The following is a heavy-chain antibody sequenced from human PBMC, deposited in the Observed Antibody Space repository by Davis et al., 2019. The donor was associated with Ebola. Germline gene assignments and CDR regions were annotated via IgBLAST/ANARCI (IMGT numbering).Heavy chain of an antibody. CDR1: GSTFTSYG. Sequence: ASVKVSCKASGSTFTSYGTHWVRQAPGQGLEWMGWINAGNGNTQYAQKFQGRVTITADESTSTAYMELSSLRSEDTAVYYCARDRYSDGSGYFFEQSHWGQGTLVTVSS. D-gene: IGHD3-22*01. CDR2: INAGNGNT. J-gene: IGHJ4*02. CDR3: ARDRYSDGSGYFFEQSH. V-gene: IGHV1-3*01.